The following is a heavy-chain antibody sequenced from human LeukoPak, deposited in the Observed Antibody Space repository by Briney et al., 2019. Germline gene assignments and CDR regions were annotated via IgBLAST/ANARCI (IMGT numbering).Heavy chain of an antibody. CDR2: ISSSSSYI. J-gene: IGHJ4*02. CDR1: GFIFSSYA. CDR3: ARGYMGMVNDY. Sequence: GGSLRLSCAASGFIFSSYAMSWVRQAPGKGLEWVSSISSSSSYIYYADSVKGRFTISRDNAKNSLYLQMNSLRAEDTAVYYCARGYMGMVNDYWGQGTLVTVSS. D-gene: IGHD3-3*01. V-gene: IGHV3-21*01.